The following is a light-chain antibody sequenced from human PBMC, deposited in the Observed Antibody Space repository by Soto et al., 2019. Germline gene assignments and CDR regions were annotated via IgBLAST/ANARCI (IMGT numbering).Light chain of an antibody. J-gene: IGKJ1*01. V-gene: IGKV3-20*01. CDR2: GTS. CDR1: QSVSSSY. Sequence: EIVLTQSPGTVSLSPGERATLSCRASQSVSSSYLAWYQQKPGQAPRLIIYGTSKRATGIPDRFSGSGSGTDFTLTISRLEPEDFAVYYCQQYDRSPWTFGQGTKVEIK. CDR3: QQYDRSPWT.